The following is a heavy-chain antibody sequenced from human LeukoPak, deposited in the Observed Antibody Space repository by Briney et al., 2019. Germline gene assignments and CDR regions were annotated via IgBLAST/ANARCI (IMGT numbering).Heavy chain of an antibody. J-gene: IGHJ4*02. CDR3: AKGLVLAIVSTLDC. V-gene: IGHV3-23*01. CDR2: ITGRGDHT. Sequence: GGSLRLSCVVSGFSFSSYAMTWVRQAPGKGLEWVSGITGRGDHTYYADSAKGRFTISRDNFKNTVFLEMNSLRDEDTAVYYCAKGLVLAIVSTLDCWGQGTLVTVSS. CDR1: GFSFSSYA. D-gene: IGHD1-26*01.